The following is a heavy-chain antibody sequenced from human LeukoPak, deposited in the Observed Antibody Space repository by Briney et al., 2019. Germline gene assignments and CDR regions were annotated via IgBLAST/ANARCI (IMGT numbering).Heavy chain of an antibody. V-gene: IGHV4-4*07. Sequence: SETLSLTCTVSGGSISSYYWSWIRQPAGKGLEWIGRIYTSGSTNYNPSLKSRVTMSVDTSKNQFSLKLSSVTAADTAVYYCARVLTYPELYDAFDIWGRGTMVTASS. J-gene: IGHJ3*02. CDR2: IYTSGST. CDR1: GGSISSYY. D-gene: IGHD3-9*01. CDR3: ARVLTYPELYDAFDI.